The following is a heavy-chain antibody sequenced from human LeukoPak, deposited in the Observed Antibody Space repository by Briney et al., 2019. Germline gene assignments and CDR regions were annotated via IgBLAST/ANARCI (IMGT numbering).Heavy chain of an antibody. J-gene: IGHJ6*03. CDR3: ARQRRGIAAAGTAPYMDV. V-gene: IGHV5-51*01. CDR2: IYPGDSDT. D-gene: IGHD6-13*01. CDR1: GYSFTSYW. Sequence: GESLKISCKGSGYSFTSYWIGWVRQMPGKGLEWMGIIYPGDSDTRYSPSFQGQVTISADKSISTAYLQWSSLKASDTAMYYCARQRRGIAAAGTAPYMDVWGKGTTVTISS.